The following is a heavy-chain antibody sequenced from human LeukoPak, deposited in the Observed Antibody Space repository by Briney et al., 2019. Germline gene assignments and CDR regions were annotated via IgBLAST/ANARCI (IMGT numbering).Heavy chain of an antibody. V-gene: IGHV4-59*01. Sequence: SETLSLTCAVSGGSIRNYYWNWIRQPPGKGLEWIGYTSDSGHTDYQPSLKSRVTISVDTSKNQFSMKLTSATAADTAVYYCARWHSHGRYFDYWGQGALVTVSS. D-gene: IGHD2-21*01. CDR3: ARWHSHGRYFDY. CDR2: TSDSGHT. J-gene: IGHJ4*02. CDR1: GGSIRNYY.